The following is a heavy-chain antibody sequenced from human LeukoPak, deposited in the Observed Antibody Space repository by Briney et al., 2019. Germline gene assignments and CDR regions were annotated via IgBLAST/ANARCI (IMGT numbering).Heavy chain of an antibody. CDR1: GFTFSSYA. CDR2: ISGSGSSS. D-gene: IGHD3-10*01. CDR3: AKDLFMGFGGDEFDY. J-gene: IGHJ4*02. Sequence: PGGSLRLSCAASGFTFSSYAMSWVRQAPGEGLQWVSGISGSGSSSYYADSVRGRFTISRDNSKNTLYLQMNSLRAEDTAVYYCAKDLFMGFGGDEFDYWGQGTLVTVSS. V-gene: IGHV3-23*01.